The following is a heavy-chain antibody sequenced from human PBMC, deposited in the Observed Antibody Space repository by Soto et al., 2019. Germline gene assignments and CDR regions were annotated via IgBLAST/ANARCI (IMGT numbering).Heavy chain of an antibody. V-gene: IGHV3-9*01. CDR3: AKDMGGSGYPTGQVDY. CDR1: GFTFDDYA. CDR2: ISWNSGSI. Sequence: GGSLRLSCAASGFTFDDYAMHWVRQAPGKGLEWVSGISWNSGSIGYADSVKGRFTISRDNAKNSLYLQMNSLRAEDTALYYCAKDMGGSGYPTGQVDYWGQGTLVTVSS. J-gene: IGHJ4*02. D-gene: IGHD5-12*01.